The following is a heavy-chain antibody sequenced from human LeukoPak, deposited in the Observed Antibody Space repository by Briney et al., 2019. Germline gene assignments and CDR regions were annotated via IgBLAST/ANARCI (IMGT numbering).Heavy chain of an antibody. CDR1: GGSISSSSYY. CDR2: IYYSGST. CDR3: SSGSMVRGVIPNRLDY. J-gene: IGHJ4*02. Sequence: SETLSLTCTVSGGSISSSSYYWGWIRQPPGKGLEWIGSIYYSGSTYYNPSLKSRVTISVDTSKNQFPLKLSSVTAADTAVYYCSSGSMVRGVIPNRLDYWGQGTLVTVSS. D-gene: IGHD3-10*01. V-gene: IGHV4-39*01.